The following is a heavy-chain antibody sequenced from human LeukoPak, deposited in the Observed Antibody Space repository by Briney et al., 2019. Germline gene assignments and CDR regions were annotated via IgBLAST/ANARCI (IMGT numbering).Heavy chain of an antibody. V-gene: IGHV4-59*01. D-gene: IGHD2-2*02. CDR1: GGSISSYY. Sequence: KPSETLSLTCTVSGGSISSYYWSWLRQPPGKGLEWIGYIYYSGSTNYNPSLKSRVTISVDTSKNQFSLKLSSVTAADTAVYYCARGHFSWPPVVPAAIGDAFDIWGQGTMVTVSS. J-gene: IGHJ3*02. CDR3: ARGHFSWPPVVPAAIGDAFDI. CDR2: IYYSGST.